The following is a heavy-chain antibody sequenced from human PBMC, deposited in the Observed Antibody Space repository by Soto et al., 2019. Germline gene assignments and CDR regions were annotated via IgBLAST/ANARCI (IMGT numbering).Heavy chain of an antibody. V-gene: IGHV2-5*02. CDR1: GFSLSTSAVG. Sequence: QITLKESGPTLVKPTQTLTLTCTFSGFSLSTSAVGVGWIRQPPGKALEWLAFIYWDDDKRYSPSLKSSLTITKDTSKNQVVLAMTHMAPVDTATYYCAPLVVAGLTYYFDYWGQGTLVTVSS. J-gene: IGHJ4*02. D-gene: IGHD2-15*01. CDR2: IYWDDDK. CDR3: APLVVAGLTYYFDY.